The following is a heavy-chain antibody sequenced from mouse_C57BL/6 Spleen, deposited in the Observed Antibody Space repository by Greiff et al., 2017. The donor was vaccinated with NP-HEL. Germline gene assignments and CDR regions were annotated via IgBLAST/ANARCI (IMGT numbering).Heavy chain of an antibody. CDR2: IYPGSGST. J-gene: IGHJ2*01. CDR3: ARYGGKENYFDY. D-gene: IGHD1-1*02. Sequence: QVQLKQPGAELVKPGASVKMSCKASGYTFTSYWITWVKQRPGQGLEWIGDIYPGSGSTNYNEKFKSKATLTVDTSSSTAYMQLSSLTSEDSAVYYCARYGGKENYFDYWGQGTTLTVSS. V-gene: IGHV1-55*01. CDR1: GYTFTSYW.